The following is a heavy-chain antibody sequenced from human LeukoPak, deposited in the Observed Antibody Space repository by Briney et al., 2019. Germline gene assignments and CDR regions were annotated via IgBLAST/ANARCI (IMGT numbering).Heavy chain of an antibody. V-gene: IGHV1-18*01. CDR3: ARVDCSGGSCYSDFDY. D-gene: IGHD2-15*01. CDR2: ISAYNGNT. J-gene: IGHJ4*02. CDR1: GYTFTSYG. Sequence: ASVKVSCKASGYTFTSYGISWVRQAPGQGLEWMGWISAYNGNTNYAQKLQGRVTMTIDTSTSTAYMELRSLRSDDTAVYYCARVDCSGGSCYSDFDYWGQGTLVTVSS.